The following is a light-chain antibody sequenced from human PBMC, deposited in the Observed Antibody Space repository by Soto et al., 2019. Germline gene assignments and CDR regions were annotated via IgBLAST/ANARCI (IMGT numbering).Light chain of an antibody. CDR3: QQNYSFPT. V-gene: IGKV1-39*01. CDR2: AAS. Sequence: DIQLTQSPSSLSASVGDRVTITCRASQSMSRYLTWYQHKPGKAPKLLIYAASSLQSGVPSRFSGSGSGTDFTLTIISLQVDDIATYYCQQNYSFPTFGQGTKVETK. J-gene: IGKJ1*01. CDR1: QSMSRY.